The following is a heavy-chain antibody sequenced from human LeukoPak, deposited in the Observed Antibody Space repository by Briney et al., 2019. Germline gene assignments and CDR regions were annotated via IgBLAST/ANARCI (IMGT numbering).Heavy chain of an antibody. CDR1: GGSISSGDYY. CDR2: IYYSGST. D-gene: IGHD3-10*01. CDR3: ARWYYYGSGSRRDAFDI. Sequence: PGGSLRLSCTVSGGSISSGDYYWSWIRQPPGKGLEWIGYIYYSGSTNYNPSLKSRVTISVDTSKNQFSLKLSSVTAADTAVYYCARWYYYGSGSRRDAFDIWGQGTMVTVSS. V-gene: IGHV4-61*08. J-gene: IGHJ3*02.